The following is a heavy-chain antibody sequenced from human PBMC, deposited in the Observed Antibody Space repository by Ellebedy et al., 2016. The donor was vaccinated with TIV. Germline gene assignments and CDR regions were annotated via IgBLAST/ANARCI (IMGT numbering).Heavy chain of an antibody. CDR2: ISSSSSSI. V-gene: IGHV3-48*01. J-gene: IGHJ6*02. CDR1: GFTFSGSA. Sequence: GGSLRLSCAASGFTFSGSAIHWVRQASGKGLEWVSYISSSSSSIFYADSVKGRFTISRDNAKNSLYLQMNSLRAEDTAVYYCARDIVVVPAARRPYYYSGMDVWGQGTTVTVSS. CDR3: ARDIVVVPAARRPYYYSGMDV. D-gene: IGHD2-2*01.